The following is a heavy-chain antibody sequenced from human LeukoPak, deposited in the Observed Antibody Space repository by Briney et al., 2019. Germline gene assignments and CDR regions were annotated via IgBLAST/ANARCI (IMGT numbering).Heavy chain of an antibody. CDR2: IIPIFGTA. Sequence: ASVTVSCKASGGTLSSYAISWVRQAPGQGLEWMGGIIPIFGTANYAQKFQGRVTITADESTSTAYMELSSLRSEDTAVYYCARTRLLWFGELSGYYYYGMDVWGQGTTVTVSS. V-gene: IGHV1-69*13. D-gene: IGHD3-10*01. CDR3: ARTRLLWFGELSGYYYYGMDV. J-gene: IGHJ6*02. CDR1: GGTLSSYA.